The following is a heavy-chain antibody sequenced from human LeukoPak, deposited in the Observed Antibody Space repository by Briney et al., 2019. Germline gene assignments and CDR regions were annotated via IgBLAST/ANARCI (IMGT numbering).Heavy chain of an antibody. CDR1: GGTFSIYA. CDR2: IIPIFGTA. V-gene: IGHV1-69*13. Sequence: SVKVSCKASGGTFSIYAISWVRQAPGQGLEWMGGIIPIFGTANYAQKFQGRVTITADESTSTAYMALSSLRSEDTAVYYCARGVSRKQWLVQHWGQGTLVTVSS. D-gene: IGHD6-19*01. CDR3: ARGVSRKQWLVQH. J-gene: IGHJ1*01.